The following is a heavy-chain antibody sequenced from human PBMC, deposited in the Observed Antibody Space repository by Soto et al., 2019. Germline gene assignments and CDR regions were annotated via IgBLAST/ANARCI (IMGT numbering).Heavy chain of an antibody. CDR1: GFTFSSYG. CDR2: ISYDGSNK. J-gene: IGHJ6*02. CDR3: AKALLVYSTHSYSYGMDV. Sequence: GGSLRLSCAASGFTFSSYGMHWVRQAPGKGLEWVAVISYDGSNKYYADSVKGRFTTSRDNSKNTLYLQMNSLRAEDTAVYYCAKALLVYSTHSYSYGMDVWGQGTTVTLSS. D-gene: IGHD4-4*01. V-gene: IGHV3-30*18.